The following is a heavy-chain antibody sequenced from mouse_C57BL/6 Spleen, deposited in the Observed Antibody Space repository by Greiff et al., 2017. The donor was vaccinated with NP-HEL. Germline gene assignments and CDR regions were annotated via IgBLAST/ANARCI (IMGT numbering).Heavy chain of an antibody. D-gene: IGHD2-4*01. Sequence: VQLQQPGAELVMPGASVKLSCKASGYTFTSYWMHWVKQRPGQGLEWIGEIDPSDSYTNYNQKFKGKSTLTVDKSSSTAYMQLSSLTSEDSAVYYCARSEGLRHYAMDYWGQGTSVTVSS. CDR2: IDPSDSYT. CDR1: GYTFTSYW. J-gene: IGHJ4*01. V-gene: IGHV1-69*01. CDR3: ARSEGLRHYAMDY.